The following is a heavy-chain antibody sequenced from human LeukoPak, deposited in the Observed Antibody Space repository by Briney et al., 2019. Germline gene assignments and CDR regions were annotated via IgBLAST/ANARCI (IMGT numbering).Heavy chain of an antibody. J-gene: IGHJ6*03. CDR2: INPNSGGT. CDR1: GYTFTGYY. V-gene: IGHV1-2*02. D-gene: IGHD4-17*01. CDR3: ARGGDGPYYYYYYMDV. Sequence: GASVTVSCKASGYTFTGYYMHWVRQAPGQGLEWMGWINPNSGGTNYAQKFQGRVTMTRDTSISTAYMELSRLRSDDTAVYYCARGGDGPYYYYYYMDVWGKGTTVTVSS.